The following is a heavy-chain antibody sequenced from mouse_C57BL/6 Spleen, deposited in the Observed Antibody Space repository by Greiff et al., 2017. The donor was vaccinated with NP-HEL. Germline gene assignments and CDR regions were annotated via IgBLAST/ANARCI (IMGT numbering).Heavy chain of an antibody. CDR3: AKIYYGYDEGPWFAY. CDR2: IWGGGST. D-gene: IGHD2-2*01. CDR1: GFSLTSYG. V-gene: IGHV2-9*01. Sequence: QVHVKQSGPGLVAPSQSLSITCTVSGFSLTSYGVDWVRQPPGKGLEWLGVIWGGGSTNYNSALMSRLSISKDNSKSQVFLKMNSLQTDDTAMYYCAKIYYGYDEGPWFAYWGQGTLVTVSA. J-gene: IGHJ3*01.